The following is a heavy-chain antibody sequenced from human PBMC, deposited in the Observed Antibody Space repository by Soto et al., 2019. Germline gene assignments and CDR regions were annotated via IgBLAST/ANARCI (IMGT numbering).Heavy chain of an antibody. V-gene: IGHV3-23*01. CDR1: GFTFRDHP. CDR3: AKYRWAATTVMSIK. D-gene: IGHD4-4*01. CDR2: ISEGGDRT. Sequence: EVQLLESGGDLVQPGGSLRLSCVGSGFTFRDHPMNWVRQAPGKGLEWVSAISEGGDRTYYADSVLGRLSISRDNAKNALYLQMRSLRAEDTAMYYCAKYRWAATTVMSIKWGQGTLVTFSS. J-gene: IGHJ4*02.